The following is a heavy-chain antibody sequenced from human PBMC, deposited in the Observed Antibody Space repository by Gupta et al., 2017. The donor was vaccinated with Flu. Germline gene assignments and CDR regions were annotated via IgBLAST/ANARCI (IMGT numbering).Heavy chain of an antibody. CDR1: VSSKSAA. V-gene: IGHV6-1*01. D-gene: IGHD6-19*01. J-gene: IGHJ5*02. CDR3: AREELVVAGRNWFDP. Sequence: VSSKSAAWNWIRQSPSRGLEWLGRTYYRSKWYNDYAVSVKSRITINPDTSKNQFSLQLNSVTPEDTAVYYCAREELVVAGRNWFDPWGQGTLVTVSS. CDR2: TYYRSKWYN.